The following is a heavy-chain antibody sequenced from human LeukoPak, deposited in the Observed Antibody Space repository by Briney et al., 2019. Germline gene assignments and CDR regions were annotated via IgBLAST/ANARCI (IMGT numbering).Heavy chain of an antibody. D-gene: IGHD5-18*01. Sequence: ASVKVSCKVSGYTRTELSMHWVRQAPGKGLKWVGGFDPEDGETIYAQKFQGRVTMTEDTSTDTAYMELSSLRSEDTAVYYCATRGYSFRLYYYGMDVWGQGTTVTVSS. V-gene: IGHV1-24*01. CDR2: FDPEDGET. CDR1: GYTRTELS. J-gene: IGHJ6*02. CDR3: ATRGYSFRLYYYGMDV.